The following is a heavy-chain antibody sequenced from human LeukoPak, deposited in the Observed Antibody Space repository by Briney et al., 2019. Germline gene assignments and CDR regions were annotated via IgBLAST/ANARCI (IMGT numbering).Heavy chain of an antibody. D-gene: IGHD3-22*01. J-gene: IGHJ5*02. V-gene: IGHV4-34*01. CDR1: GGSFSGYY. CDR3: ARDVYDSSGYVREGRFDP. Sequence: SETLSLTCAVYGGSFSGYYWSWIRQPPGKGLEWIGEINHSGSTNYNPSLKSRVTISVDTSKNQFSLKLSSVTAADTAVYYCARDVYDSSGYVREGRFDPWGQGTLVTVSS. CDR2: INHSGST.